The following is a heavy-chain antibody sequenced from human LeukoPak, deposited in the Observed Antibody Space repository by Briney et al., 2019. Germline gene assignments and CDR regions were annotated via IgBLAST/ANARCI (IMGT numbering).Heavy chain of an antibody. CDR3: AKITYYDILTGYLVAPYFDY. D-gene: IGHD3-9*01. Sequence: GGSLGLSCAASGFTFSSYAMSWVRQAPGKGLEWVSAISGSGGSTYYADSVKGRFTISRDNSKNTLYLQMNSLRAEDTAVYYCAKITYYDILTGYLVAPYFDYWGQGTLVTVSS. CDR1: GFTFSSYA. J-gene: IGHJ4*02. CDR2: ISGSGGST. V-gene: IGHV3-23*01.